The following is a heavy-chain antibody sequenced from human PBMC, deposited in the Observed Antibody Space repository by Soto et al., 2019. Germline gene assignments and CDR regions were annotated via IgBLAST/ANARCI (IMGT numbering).Heavy chain of an antibody. Sequence: QVQLQESGPGLVRPSGALSVTCAVSGDSISRSHWWSWVRQSPGKGLEWIGEISHSGITNYNPSLQGRVTIVGDKSKNQLSLKLTPVTAADTAVYYCARVRYDRSGFDHWGQGTLVSVSS. CDR1: GDSISRSHW. D-gene: IGHD3-22*01. CDR2: ISHSGIT. CDR3: ARVRYDRSGFDH. J-gene: IGHJ4*02. V-gene: IGHV4-4*02.